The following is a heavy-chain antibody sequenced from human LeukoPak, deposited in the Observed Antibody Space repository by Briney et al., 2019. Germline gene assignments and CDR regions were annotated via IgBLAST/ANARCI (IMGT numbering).Heavy chain of an antibody. CDR2: ISYDGSNK. CDR3: ARDVSSGRRDYYYYMDV. D-gene: IGHD2/OR15-2a*01. J-gene: IGHJ6*03. Sequence: GGSLRLSCAASGFSISSHFMTWVRQAPGKGLEWVAVISYDGSNKYYADSVKSRFTISRDNSKNTLSLQMNSLRAEDTAVYYCARDVSSGRRDYYYYMDVWGKGTTVTVSS. V-gene: IGHV3-30*03. CDR1: GFSISSHF.